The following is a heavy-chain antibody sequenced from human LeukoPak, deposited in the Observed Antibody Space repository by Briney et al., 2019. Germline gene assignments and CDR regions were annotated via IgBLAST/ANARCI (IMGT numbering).Heavy chain of an antibody. D-gene: IGHD3-10*01. CDR3: ARGIRNIDY. V-gene: IGHV4-59*01. J-gene: IGHJ4*02. Sequence: SETLSLTCTVSSGSISNDYWSWIRQPPGKGLEWIGYISYTGSTTYNPSLKSRVTISVDTSKNQFSLKLKSVTAADTALYYCARGIRNIDYWGQGTLVTVSS. CDR1: SGSISNDY. CDR2: ISYTGST.